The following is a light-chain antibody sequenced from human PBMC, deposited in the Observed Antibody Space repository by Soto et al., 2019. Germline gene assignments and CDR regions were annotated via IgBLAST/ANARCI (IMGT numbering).Light chain of an antibody. V-gene: IGKV1-5*01. CDR2: AAS. J-gene: IGKJ1*01. CDR3: QQYGSSPTWT. Sequence: DIQITQSPSTLSASVGDTVTITCRASESIDNWLAWYQQKPGKAPKLLIFAASTLVRGVPSRFSGSGSGTEITLTISSLEFGDSAVYYCQQYGSSPTWTFGQGTKVDIK. CDR1: ESIDNW.